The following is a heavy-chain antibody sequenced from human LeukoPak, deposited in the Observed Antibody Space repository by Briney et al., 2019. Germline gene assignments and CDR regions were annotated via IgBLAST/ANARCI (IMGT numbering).Heavy chain of an antibody. V-gene: IGHV4-34*01. CDR2: INHSGST. Sequence: SETLSLTCAVYGGSFSGYYWSWIRQPPGKGLEWIGEINHSGSTNYNPSLKSRVTISVDTSKNQFSLKLSSMTAADTAVYYCARHYNYDILTGPWGYWGQGTLVTVSS. CDR3: ARHYNYDILTGPWGY. D-gene: IGHD3-9*01. J-gene: IGHJ4*02. CDR1: GGSFSGYY.